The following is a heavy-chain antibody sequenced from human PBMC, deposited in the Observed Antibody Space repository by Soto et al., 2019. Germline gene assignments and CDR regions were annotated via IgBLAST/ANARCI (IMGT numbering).Heavy chain of an antibody. CDR2: IIPIFGTA. Sequence: SVQVSCKAGGGTNRSHAICCVRQAPGKGLEWMGGIIPIFGTANYAQKFQGRVTITADESTSTAYIEMSSLGSEDTALYYCAGTRQIPYYHGMDVWGQGTMVTVSS. J-gene: IGHJ6*02. V-gene: IGHV1-69*01. CDR3: AGTRQIPYYHGMDV. D-gene: IGHD2-2*02. CDR1: GGTNRSHA.